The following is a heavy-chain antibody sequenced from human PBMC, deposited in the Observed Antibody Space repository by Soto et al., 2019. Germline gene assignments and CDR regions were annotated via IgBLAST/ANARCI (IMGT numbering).Heavy chain of an antibody. J-gene: IGHJ4*02. CDR1: GFTFNNYA. CDR3: AKAGNYNDRSXYYYFDL. Sequence: PGGSLRLSCEASGFTFNNYAMNWVRQAPGKGLEWVSSVSRSGGSTDYADSVTGRFTISRDNSENTVSLQMNSLRVEDTAVYYCAKAGNYNDRSXYYYFDLWGQGMLVTVSS. D-gene: IGHD3-22*01. V-gene: IGHV3-23*01. CDR2: VSRSGGST.